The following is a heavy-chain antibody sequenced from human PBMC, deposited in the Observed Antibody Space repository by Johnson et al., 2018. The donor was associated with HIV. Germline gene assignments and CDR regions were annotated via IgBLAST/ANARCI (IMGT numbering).Heavy chain of an antibody. CDR2: IYSAGNT. Sequence: VQLVESGGGLIQPGGSLRLSCAASGFTVSSNYMSWVRQAPGKGLEWVSVIYSAGNTFYTDSVKGRFTISRDNSKNTLYLQMSSLRVEDTAMYYCARDSTLDMVTAFDIWGQGTMVTVSS. V-gene: IGHV3-53*01. D-gene: IGHD3-10*01. J-gene: IGHJ3*02. CDR1: GFTVSSNY. CDR3: ARDSTLDMVTAFDI.